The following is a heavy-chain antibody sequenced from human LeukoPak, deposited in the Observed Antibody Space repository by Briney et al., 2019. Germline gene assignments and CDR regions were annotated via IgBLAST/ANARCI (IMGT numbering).Heavy chain of an antibody. CDR2: IRSKAYGGTT. J-gene: IGHJ4*02. CDR3: TRASAARPTDY. V-gene: IGHV3-49*03. CDR1: GFTFSSYA. Sequence: GGSLRLSCAASGFTFSSYAMSWFRQAPGKGLEWVGFIRSKAYGGTTEYAASVKGRFTISRDDSKSIAYLQMNSLKTEDTAVYYCTRASAARPTDYWGQGTLVTVSS. D-gene: IGHD6-6*01.